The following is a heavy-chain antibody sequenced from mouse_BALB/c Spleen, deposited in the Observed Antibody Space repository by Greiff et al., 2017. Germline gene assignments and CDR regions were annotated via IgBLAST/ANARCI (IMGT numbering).Heavy chain of an antibody. CDR1: GFTFSSFG. V-gene: IGHV5-17*02. CDR2: ISSGSSTI. J-gene: IGHJ1*01. Sequence: EVQLVESGGGLVQPGGSRKLSCAASGFTFSSFGMHWVRQAPEKGLEWVAYISSGSSTIYYADTVKGRFTISRDNPKNTLFLQMTSLRSEDTAMYYCARSTMITTNFDVWGAGTTVTVSS. D-gene: IGHD2-4*01. CDR3: ARSTMITTNFDV.